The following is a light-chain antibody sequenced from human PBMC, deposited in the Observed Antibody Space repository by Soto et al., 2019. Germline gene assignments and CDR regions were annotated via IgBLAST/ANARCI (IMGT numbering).Light chain of an antibody. V-gene: IGKV3-20*01. CDR2: GAS. Sequence: ETGLTQSPGTLSLSPGARATLSCRASQTISNNLAWYHQKPGQAPRLLIFGASSRAAGVPDRFTGSGSGTDFTLTINRLEPEDFAVYYCQQYGSSPWTFGQGSKVDIK. J-gene: IGKJ1*01. CDR3: QQYGSSPWT. CDR1: QTISNN.